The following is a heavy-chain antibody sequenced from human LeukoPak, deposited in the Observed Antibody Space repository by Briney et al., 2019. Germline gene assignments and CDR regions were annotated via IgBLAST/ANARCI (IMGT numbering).Heavy chain of an antibody. CDR1: GGSISSYY. J-gene: IGHJ4*02. V-gene: IGHV4-59*01. Sequence: KPSETLSLTCTVSGGSISSYYRSWIRQPPGKGLEWIGYMYYSGSTNYNPSLKSRVTISVDTSKNQFSLKLSSVTAADTAMYYCARQSALFDYWGQGILVTVSS. D-gene: IGHD6-25*01. CDR3: ARQSALFDY. CDR2: MYYSGST.